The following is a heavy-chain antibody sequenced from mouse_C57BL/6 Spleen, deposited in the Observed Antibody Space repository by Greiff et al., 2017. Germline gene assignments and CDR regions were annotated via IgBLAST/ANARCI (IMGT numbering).Heavy chain of an antibody. J-gene: IGHJ2*01. CDR1: GYAFSSSW. CDR3: ARTLSVSYFDY. CDR2: IYPGDGDT. D-gene: IGHD6-5*01. Sequence: VQLQQSGPELVKPGASVKISCKASGYAFSSSWMNWVKQRPGKGLEWIGRIYPGDGDTNYNGKFKGKATLTADKSSSTAYMQLSSLTSEDSAVYFCARTLSVSYFDYWGQGTTLTVSS. V-gene: IGHV1-82*01.